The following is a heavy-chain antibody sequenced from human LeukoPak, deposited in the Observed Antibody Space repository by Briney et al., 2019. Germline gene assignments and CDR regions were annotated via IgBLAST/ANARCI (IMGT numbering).Heavy chain of an antibody. Sequence: LDTHSLNCSVSGGSISTSPYYWGWIRQPPRKMLDWMGDLYYSGNYYYNPSLKSGVTISVDTSKNQVSLKVSSVTAADTALFFFKQRTAYDILTGYPQYYFDYWSQGALVTVSS. CDR2: LYYSGNY. CDR3: KQRTAYDILTGYPQYYFDY. J-gene: IGHJ4*02. D-gene: IGHD3-9*01. V-gene: IGHV4-39*01. CDR1: GGSISTSPYY.